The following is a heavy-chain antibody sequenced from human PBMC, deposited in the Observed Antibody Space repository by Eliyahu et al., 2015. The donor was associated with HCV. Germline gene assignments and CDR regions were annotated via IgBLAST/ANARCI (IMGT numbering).Heavy chain of an antibody. CDR2: INHSGST. V-gene: IGHV4-34*01. D-gene: IGHD2-8*02. CDR1: GGSFXGYY. J-gene: IGHJ1*01. Sequence: QVQLQQWGAGLLKPSETLSLTCAVXGGSFXGYYWSWIRQPPGKGLEWIGEINHSGSTNYNPSLKSRVTISVDTSKNQFSLKLSSVTAADTAVYYCARTGYCTGGVCYTFYFQHWGQGTLVTVSS. CDR3: ARTGYCTGGVCYTFYFQH.